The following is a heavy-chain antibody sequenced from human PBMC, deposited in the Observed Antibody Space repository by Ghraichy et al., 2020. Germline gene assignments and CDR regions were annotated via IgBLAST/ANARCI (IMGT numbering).Heavy chain of an antibody. CDR1: GFTFSSHA. Sequence: LSCSASGFTFSSHAMHWVRQAPGKGLEYVSGISNNGGSTYYADSVKGRFTISRDNSKNTLYLQMSSLRTEDTAVYYCVRGQYSSGWYAGDYWGQGTLVTVSS. D-gene: IGHD6-19*01. J-gene: IGHJ4*02. V-gene: IGHV3-64D*06. CDR2: ISNNGGST. CDR3: VRGQYSSGWYAGDY.